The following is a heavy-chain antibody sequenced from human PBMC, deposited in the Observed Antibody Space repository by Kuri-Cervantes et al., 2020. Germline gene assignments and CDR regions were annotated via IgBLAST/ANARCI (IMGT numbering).Heavy chain of an antibody. CDR2: IYYSGST. CDR3: ARTSGYYVY. J-gene: IGHJ4*02. Sequence: SETLSLTCTVSGDSVSSGSYYWSWIRQPPGKGLEWIGYIYYSGSTNYNPSLKSRVTISVDTSKNQFSLKLSSVTAADTAVYYCARTSGYYVYWGQGTLVTVSS. V-gene: IGHV4-61*01. CDR1: GDSVSSGSYY. D-gene: IGHD3-22*01.